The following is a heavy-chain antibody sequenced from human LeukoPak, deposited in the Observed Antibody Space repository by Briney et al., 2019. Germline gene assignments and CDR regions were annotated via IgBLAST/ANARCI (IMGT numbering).Heavy chain of an antibody. D-gene: IGHD2-15*01. CDR2: IYYSGST. CDR1: GGSISSYY. CDR3: ARVARGYYYYMDV. V-gene: IGHV4-59*01. Sequence: SETLSLTCTVSGGSISSYYWNWIRQPPGKGLEWIGYIYYSGSTNYNPSLKSRVTISVDTSKNQFSLKLSSVTAADTAVYYCARVARGYYYYMDVWAKGPRSPSP. J-gene: IGHJ6*03.